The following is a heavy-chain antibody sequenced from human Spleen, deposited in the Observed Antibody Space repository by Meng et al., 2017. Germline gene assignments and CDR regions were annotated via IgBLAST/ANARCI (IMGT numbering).Heavy chain of an antibody. Sequence: SETLSLTCTVSGGSISSGYYWGWIRQSPGKGLEWIGTMYHSGSPYYNPSLKSRLTISVDTSKNQFSLKLSSVTAADTAVYYCARGIAAAGHFDYWGQGTLVTVSS. CDR1: GGSISSGYY. CDR3: ARGIAAAGHFDY. V-gene: IGHV4-38-2*02. D-gene: IGHD6-13*01. J-gene: IGHJ4*02. CDR2: MYHSGSP.